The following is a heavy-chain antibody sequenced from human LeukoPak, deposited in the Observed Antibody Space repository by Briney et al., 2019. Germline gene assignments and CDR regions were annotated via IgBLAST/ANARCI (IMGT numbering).Heavy chain of an antibody. D-gene: IGHD2-21*01. CDR2: MRAYNGNT. J-gene: IGHJ4*02. CDR3: AREKGGDYVFDY. Sequence: ASVTVSFTASVYTVTVYYMHWGRQAPGQGIGRMGWMRAYNGNTNYAQKLQGRVTMTTDTSTSTAYMELRSLRSDDPAVYYCAREKGGDYVFDYWGRETRVSVSS. CDR1: VYTVTVYY. V-gene: IGHV1-18*04.